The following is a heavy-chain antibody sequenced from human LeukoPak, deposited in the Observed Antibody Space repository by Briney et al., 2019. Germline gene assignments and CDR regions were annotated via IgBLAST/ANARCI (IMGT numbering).Heavy chain of an antibody. Sequence: GGSLRLSCAASGFTFSSYGMHWVRQAPGKGLEWVAFIRYDGSNKYYADSVKGRFTISRDNSKNTLYLQMNSLRAEDTAVYYCAKDRRVPAAMSFDYWGQGTLVTVSS. CDR3: AKDRRVPAAMSFDY. V-gene: IGHV3-30*02. CDR2: IRYDGSNK. CDR1: GFTFSSYG. J-gene: IGHJ4*02. D-gene: IGHD2-2*01.